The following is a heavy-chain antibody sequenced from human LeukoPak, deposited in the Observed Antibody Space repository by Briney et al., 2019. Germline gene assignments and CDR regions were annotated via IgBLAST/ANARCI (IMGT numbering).Heavy chain of an antibody. CDR2: ISGSGGST. Sequence: GGSLRLSCAASGFTFSSYAMSWVRQAPGKGLEWVSAISGSGGSTYYADSVKGRFTISRDNSKNTLYLQMNSLRAEDTAVYYCAKSTSRRGKGWLLRDFDYWGQGTLVTVSS. V-gene: IGHV3-23*01. J-gene: IGHJ4*02. D-gene: IGHD3-22*01. CDR1: GFTFSSYA. CDR3: AKSTSRRGKGWLLRDFDY.